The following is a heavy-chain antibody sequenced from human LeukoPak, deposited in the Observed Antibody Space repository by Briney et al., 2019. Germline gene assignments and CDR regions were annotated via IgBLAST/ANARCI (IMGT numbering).Heavy chain of an antibody. CDR2: ISSSGSTI. Sequence: GGSLRLSCAASGFTFTDYYMSWIRQAPGKGLEWVSYISSSGSTIYYADSVKGRFTISRDNAKNSLYLQMNNLRAEDTAVYYCAGPREGGATPYYFYYMDVWGKGTTVTVSS. CDR3: AGPREGGATPYYFYYMDV. D-gene: IGHD1-26*01. CDR1: GFTFTDYY. V-gene: IGHV3-11*04. J-gene: IGHJ6*03.